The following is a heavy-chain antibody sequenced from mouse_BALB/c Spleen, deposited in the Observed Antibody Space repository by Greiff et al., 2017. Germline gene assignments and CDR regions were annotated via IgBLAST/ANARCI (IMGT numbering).Heavy chain of an antibody. J-gene: IGHJ3*01. V-gene: IGHV3-6*02. Sequence: EVKLLESGPGLVKPSQSLSLTCSVTGYSITSGYYWNWIRQFPGNKLEWMGYISYDGSNNYNPSLKNRISITRDTSKNQFFLKLNSVTTEDTATYYCARGEIYYDPSWFAYWGQGTLVTVSA. CDR3: ARGEIYYDPSWFAY. CDR2: ISYDGSN. D-gene: IGHD2-4*01. CDR1: GYSITSGYY.